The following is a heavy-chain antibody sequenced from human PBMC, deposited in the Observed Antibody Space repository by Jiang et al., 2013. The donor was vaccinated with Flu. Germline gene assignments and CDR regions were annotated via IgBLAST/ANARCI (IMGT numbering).Heavy chain of an antibody. J-gene: IGHJ4*02. CDR3: TIDLDSYYYDSSGYRFDY. D-gene: IGHD3-22*01. CDR2: IRSKANSYAT. Sequence: VGRIRSKANSYATAYAASVKGRFTISRDDSKNTAYLQMNSLKTEDTAVYYCTIDLDSYYYDSSGYRFDYWGQGTLVTVSS. V-gene: IGHV3-73*01.